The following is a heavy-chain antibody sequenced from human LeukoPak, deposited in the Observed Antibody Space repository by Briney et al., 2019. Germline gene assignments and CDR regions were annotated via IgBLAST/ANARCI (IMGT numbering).Heavy chain of an antibody. CDR3: AKARGSSVYEQFDY. CDR1: GFAFSTYA. J-gene: IGHJ4*02. Sequence: LPGGSLRLSCAASGFAFSTYAMTWVRQAPEKGLRWVSTISTSGRATYYADSVEGRFTISRDNSKNTLYLQMNSLRADDTAVYYCAKARGSSVYEQFDYWGQGTQVTVSP. D-gene: IGHD5/OR15-5a*01. V-gene: IGHV3-23*01. CDR2: ISTSGRAT.